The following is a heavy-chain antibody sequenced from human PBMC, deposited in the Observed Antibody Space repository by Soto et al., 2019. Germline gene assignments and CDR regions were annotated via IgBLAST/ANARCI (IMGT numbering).Heavy chain of an antibody. CDR3: ARCPCSSTRCYGFDY. J-gene: IGHJ4*02. D-gene: IGHD2-2*01. Sequence: SETLSLTCTVSSGSMSSYYWSWIRQPPGKGLEWIGYIYYTGSPKYNPSLKSRVTISVDRFKNQFSLKLNSVTAADTAVYYCARCPCSSTRCYGFDYWGQGIQVTVSS. CDR1: SGSMSSYY. CDR2: IYYTGSP. V-gene: IGHV4-59*01.